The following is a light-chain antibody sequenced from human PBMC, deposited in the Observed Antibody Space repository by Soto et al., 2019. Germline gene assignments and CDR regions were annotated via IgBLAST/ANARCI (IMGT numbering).Light chain of an antibody. CDR2: GAS. J-gene: IGKJ1*01. Sequence: DIQMTQCPSTLSASVGGGVTIACRASRSISPWLAWYQQKPGKPPKLLIYGASSLAAGVPSRFSGSGSGTDFTLTISSLQPEDFASYYCQQYSSSTTVGQGTKVDI. CDR1: RSISPW. CDR3: QQYSSSTT. V-gene: IGKV1-5*01.